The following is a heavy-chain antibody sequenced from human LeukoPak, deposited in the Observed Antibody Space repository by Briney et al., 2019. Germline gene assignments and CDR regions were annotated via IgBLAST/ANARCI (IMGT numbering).Heavy chain of an antibody. CDR1: GFTFSSYS. J-gene: IGHJ4*02. V-gene: IGHV3-21*01. D-gene: IGHD6-19*01. Sequence: GGSLRLSCAASGFTFSSYSMNWVRQAPGKGLECVSSISSSSSYIYYADSVKGRFTISRDNAKNSLYLQMNSLRAEDTAVYYCARGSYSSGWYGDYWGQGTLVTVSS. CDR2: ISSSSSYI. CDR3: ARGSYSSGWYGDY.